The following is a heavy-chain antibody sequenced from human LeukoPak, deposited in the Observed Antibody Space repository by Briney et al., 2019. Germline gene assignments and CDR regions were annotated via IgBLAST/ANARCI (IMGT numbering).Heavy chain of an antibody. J-gene: IGHJ5*02. CDR3: ARHEYSGSYYGLSWFDP. Sequence: PSETLSLTCTVSGGSISSSGYYWGWIRQPPGKGLERIASIYYSGSTYYNPSLKSRVTISVDTSKNQLSLKLSSLTAADTAVYYCARHEYSGSYYGLSWFDPWGQGTLVTVSS. CDR2: IYYSGST. V-gene: IGHV4-39*01. CDR1: GGSISSSGYY. D-gene: IGHD1-26*01.